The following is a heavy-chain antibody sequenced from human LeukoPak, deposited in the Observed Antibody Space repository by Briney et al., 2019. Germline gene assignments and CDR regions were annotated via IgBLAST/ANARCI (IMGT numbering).Heavy chain of an antibody. V-gene: IGHV1-69*06. CDR2: IIPIFGTA. CDR1: GGTFSSYA. J-gene: IGHJ5*02. Sequence: SVKVSCKASGGTFSSYAISWVRQAPGQGLEWMGGIIPIFGTANYAQKFQGRVTITADKSTSTAYMEVSSLRSEDTAVYYCAGSLGYCSSTSCYAGEYNWFDPWGQGTLVTVSS. D-gene: IGHD2-2*01. CDR3: AGSLGYCSSTSCYAGEYNWFDP.